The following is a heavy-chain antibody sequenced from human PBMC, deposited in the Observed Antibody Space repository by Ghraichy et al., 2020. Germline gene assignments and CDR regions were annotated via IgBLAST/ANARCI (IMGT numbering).Heavy chain of an antibody. V-gene: IGHV4-34*01. CDR3: ARASKIISSPVGLNYYYMDV. CDR2: INHSGST. D-gene: IGHD3-3*02. Sequence: SETLSLTCAVYGGSFSGYYWSWIRQPPGKGLEWIGEINHSGSTNYNPSLKSRVTISVDTSKNQFSLKLSSVTAADTAVYYCARASKIISSPVGLNYYYMDVWGKGTTVTVSS. CDR1: GGSFSGYY. J-gene: IGHJ6*03.